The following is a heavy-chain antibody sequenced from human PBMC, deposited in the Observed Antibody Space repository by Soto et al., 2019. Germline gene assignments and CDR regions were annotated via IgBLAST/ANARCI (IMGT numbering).Heavy chain of an antibody. CDR1: GYTFTSYY. V-gene: IGHV1-46*01. CDR2: INPSGGST. Sequence: QVQLVQSGAEVKKPGASVKVSCKASGYTFTSYYIHWVRQAPGQGLEWMGIINPSGGSTSYAQKFQGRVTMTRDTSTTTDYMELSSLRAEDTAVYYCASGLELLYYGMDVWGQGTTVTVSS. J-gene: IGHJ6*02. D-gene: IGHD1-7*01. CDR3: ASGLELLYYGMDV.